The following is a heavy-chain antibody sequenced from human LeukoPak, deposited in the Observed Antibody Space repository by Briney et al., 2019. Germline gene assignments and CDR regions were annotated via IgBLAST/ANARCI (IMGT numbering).Heavy chain of an antibody. CDR1: GYTFTGYY. CDR2: INPNSGGT. Sequence: ASVKVSCKASGYTFTGYYMHWVRQAPGQGLEWMGWINPNSGGTNYAQKFQGRVTMTRDMSTSTVYMELSSLRSEDTALYYCARYYYDGSHHDDFDIWGQGTMVTVSS. D-gene: IGHD3-22*01. J-gene: IGHJ3*02. CDR3: ARYYYDGSHHDDFDI. V-gene: IGHV1-2*02.